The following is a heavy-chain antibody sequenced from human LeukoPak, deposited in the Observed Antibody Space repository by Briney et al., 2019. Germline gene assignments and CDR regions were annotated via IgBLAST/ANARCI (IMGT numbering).Heavy chain of an antibody. CDR1: GFTFRSYA. D-gene: IGHD3-16*01. Sequence: GRSLRLSCAASGFTFRSYAMHWVRQAPGTGLEWVSFISYDGNNQYYADSVKGRFTISRDNSKNTLYLQMNSLRIEDTAVYYCAKDAGDQGYFDYWGQGTLVTVSS. V-gene: IGHV3-30*04. J-gene: IGHJ4*02. CDR2: ISYDGNNQ. CDR3: AKDAGDQGYFDY.